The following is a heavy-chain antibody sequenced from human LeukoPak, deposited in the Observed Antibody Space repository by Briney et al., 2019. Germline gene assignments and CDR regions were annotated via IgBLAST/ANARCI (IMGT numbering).Heavy chain of an antibody. Sequence: PSETLSLTCAVYGGSFSGYYWSWIRQPPGKGLEWIGEINHSGSTNYNPSLKSRVTISVDTSKNQFSLKLSSVTAADTAVYYCARHEEPYYDILPYYFDYWGQGTLVTVSS. CDR1: GGSFSGYY. J-gene: IGHJ4*02. CDR2: INHSGST. CDR3: ARHEEPYYDILPYYFDY. V-gene: IGHV4-34*01. D-gene: IGHD3-9*01.